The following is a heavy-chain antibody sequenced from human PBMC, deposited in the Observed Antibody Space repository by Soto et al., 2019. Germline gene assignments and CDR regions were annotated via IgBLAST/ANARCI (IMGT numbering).Heavy chain of an antibody. CDR3: TPGGRDY. V-gene: IGHV3-15*01. Sequence: GGSVRLSCAASGFTFSNAWMNLVRQSPGKGLEWVGRIKTKTDGGTTHYAAPVKGRFTISRDDSQNTLYLQMHSLKTEDTAVYYCTPGGRDYSGQGTVVTVSS. CDR2: IKTKTDGGTT. D-gene: IGHD3-16*01. CDR1: GFTFSNAW. J-gene: IGHJ4*02.